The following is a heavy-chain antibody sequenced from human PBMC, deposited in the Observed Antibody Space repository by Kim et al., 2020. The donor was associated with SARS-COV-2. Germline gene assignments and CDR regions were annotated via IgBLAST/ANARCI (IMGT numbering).Heavy chain of an antibody. CDR3: ARGIDSSGYNNWFDP. J-gene: IGHJ5*02. D-gene: IGHD3-22*01. V-gene: IGHV4-31*03. CDR2: IYYSGST. CDR1: GGSISSGGYY. Sequence: SETLSLTCTVSGGSISSGGYYWSWIRQHPGKGLEWIGYIYYSGSTYYNPSLKSRVTISVDTSKNQLSLKLSSVTAADTAVYYCARGIDSSGYNNWFDPWGQGTLVTVSS.